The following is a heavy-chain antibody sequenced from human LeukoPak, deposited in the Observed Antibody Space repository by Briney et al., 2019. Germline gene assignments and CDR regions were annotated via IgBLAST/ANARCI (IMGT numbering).Heavy chain of an antibody. J-gene: IGHJ4*02. V-gene: IGHV4-4*07. D-gene: IGHD5-18*01. CDR3: ARGDISVDTAMVTYFDF. Sequence: SETLSLTCTVSGGSINNYYWYWIRQPAGMGLEWLGRIYTSGSTNYNPSLESRVTLSVDTSKNQFSLKLSSVTAADTAVYYCARGDISVDTAMVTYFDFWGQGTLVTVSS. CDR2: IYTSGST. CDR1: GGSINNYY.